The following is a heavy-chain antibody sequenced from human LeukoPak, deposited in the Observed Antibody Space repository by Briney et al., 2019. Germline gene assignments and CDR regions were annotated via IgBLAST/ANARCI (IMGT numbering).Heavy chain of an antibody. D-gene: IGHD2-2*01. V-gene: IGHV4-38-2*02. J-gene: IGHJ6*02. Sequence: SETPSLTCTVSGYPISRGYYWGWIRQPPGTGLERIRSFYHGGSTYYNPSHKSRVTISVDTSKNQFSLKLSSVTAADTAVYYCARVYCSSTSCYYYYGMDVWGQGTTVTVSS. CDR2: FYHGGST. CDR3: ARVYCSSTSCYYYYGMDV. CDR1: GYPISRGYY.